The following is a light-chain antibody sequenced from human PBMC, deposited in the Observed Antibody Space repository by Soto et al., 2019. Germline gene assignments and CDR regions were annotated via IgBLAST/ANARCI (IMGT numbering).Light chain of an antibody. Sequence: NFMLTQPPSVSESPGKTVTISCTGSSGSIASNYVHWYRQRPGSAPPTVIYDDNRRPSGVPDRFSRTIDSSSNSSSLTISGLKTDVEADYYSQSCDGRNHVLFGIGTQLTVL. V-gene: IGLV6-57*02. J-gene: IGLJ2*01. CDR1: SGSIASNY. CDR3: QSCDGRNHVL. CDR2: DDN.